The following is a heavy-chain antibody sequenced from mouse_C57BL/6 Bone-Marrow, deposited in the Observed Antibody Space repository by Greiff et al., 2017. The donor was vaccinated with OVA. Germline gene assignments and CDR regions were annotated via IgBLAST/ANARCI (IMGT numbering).Heavy chain of an antibody. CDR3: ARWKIITTVVATDY. CDR1: GYTFTSYG. J-gene: IGHJ2*01. V-gene: IGHV1-81*01. D-gene: IGHD1-1*01. Sequence: VKLVESGAELARPGASVKLSCKASGYTFTSYGISWVKQRTGQGLEWIGEIYPRSGNTYYNEKFKGKATLTADKSSSTAYMELRSLTSEDSAVYFCARWKIITTVVATDYWGQGTTLTVSS. CDR2: IYPRSGNT.